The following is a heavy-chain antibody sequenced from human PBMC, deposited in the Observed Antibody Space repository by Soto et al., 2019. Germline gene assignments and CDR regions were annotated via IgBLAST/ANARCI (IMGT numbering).Heavy chain of an antibody. CDR3: ARQGYYDSSGYYPWFDP. CDR1: GGSFSGYY. J-gene: IGHJ5*02. Sequence: SETLSLTCAVYGGSFSGYYWSWIRQPPGKGLEWIGEINHSGSTNYNPSLKSRVTISVDTSKNQFSLKLSSVTAADTAVYYCARQGYYDSSGYYPWFDPWGQGTLVTVSS. CDR2: INHSGST. D-gene: IGHD3-22*01. V-gene: IGHV4-34*09.